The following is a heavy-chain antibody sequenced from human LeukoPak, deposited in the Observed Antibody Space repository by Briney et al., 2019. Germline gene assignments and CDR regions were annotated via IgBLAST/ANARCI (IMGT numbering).Heavy chain of an antibody. CDR2: INDSEYT. Sequence: SETLSLTCAVYGGSFSGNYWSWIRQPPGKGLEWIGEINDSEYTNYNPSLKSRVTISIDTSKNQFSLKLSSVTAADTAVYYCARDLRLYYFDYWGQGTLVTVSS. J-gene: IGHJ4*02. V-gene: IGHV4-34*01. CDR3: ARDLRLYYFDY. D-gene: IGHD3-3*01. CDR1: GGSFSGNY.